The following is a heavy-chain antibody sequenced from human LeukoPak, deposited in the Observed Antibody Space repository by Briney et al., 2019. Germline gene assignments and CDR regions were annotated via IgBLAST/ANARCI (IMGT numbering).Heavy chain of an antibody. J-gene: IGHJ4*02. CDR1: GYTFSGYS. CDR2: ISSGSSTI. Sequence: GGSVRLSCAASGYTFSGYSMNWVRQAPGKGLEWVSYISSGSSTIYYADSVKGRFTISRDNAKNSLYLQMNSLRDEDTAVYYCAREDPLYCSGGSCYFDELDYWGQGTLVTVSS. V-gene: IGHV3-48*02. D-gene: IGHD2-15*01. CDR3: AREDPLYCSGGSCYFDELDY.